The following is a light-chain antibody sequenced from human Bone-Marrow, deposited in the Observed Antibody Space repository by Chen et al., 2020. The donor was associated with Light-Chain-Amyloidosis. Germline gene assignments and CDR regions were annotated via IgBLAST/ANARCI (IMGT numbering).Light chain of an antibody. V-gene: IGKV3-20*01. CDR3: QQYGTLPWT. CDR1: QSLADYY. CDR2: AIS. J-gene: IGKJ1*01. Sequence: EIVLTQSPGTLSLSPGEGATLSCRASQSLADYYVAWFQQKPGQAPRLLIYAISERAAGVPGRFSGSGSGTDFTLAISRVEAEDFAIYYCQQYGTLPWTFGQGPRWRS.